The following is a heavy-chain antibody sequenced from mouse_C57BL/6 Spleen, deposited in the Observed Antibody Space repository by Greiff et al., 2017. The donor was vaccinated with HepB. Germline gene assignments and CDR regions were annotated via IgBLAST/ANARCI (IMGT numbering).Heavy chain of an antibody. CDR1: GFTFSDYG. V-gene: IGHV5-17*01. J-gene: IGHJ4*01. D-gene: IGHD1-1*01. CDR2: ISSGSSTI. Sequence: EVMLVESGGGLVKPGGSLKLSCAASGFTFSDYGMHWVRQAPEKGLEWVAYISSGSSTIYYADTVKGRFTISRDNAKNTLFLQMTSLRSEDTAMYYCASLGSRDAMDYWGQGTSVTVSS. CDR3: ASLGSRDAMDY.